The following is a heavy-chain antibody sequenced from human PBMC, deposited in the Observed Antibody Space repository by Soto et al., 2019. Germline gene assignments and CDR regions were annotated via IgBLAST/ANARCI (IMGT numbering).Heavy chain of an antibody. D-gene: IGHD3-22*01. Sequence: QVQLVQSGAEVKKPGSSVKVSCKASGGTFSSYAISWVRQAPGQGLEWMGGIIPIFGTANYAQKFQGRVTITADESPSTAYMELSSLRSEDTAVFYCARDSPRRYYDSSGYFEPIYWGQGTLVTVSS. CDR3: ARDSPRRYYDSSGYFEPIY. CDR1: GGTFSSYA. J-gene: IGHJ4*02. V-gene: IGHV1-69*12. CDR2: IIPIFGTA.